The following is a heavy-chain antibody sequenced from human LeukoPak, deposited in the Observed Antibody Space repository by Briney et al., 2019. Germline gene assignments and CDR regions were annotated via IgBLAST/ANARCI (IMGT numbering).Heavy chain of an antibody. CDR1: GFTFSNYE. D-gene: IGHD3-22*01. CDR3: ARVAYYDSSVFFDY. J-gene: IGHJ4*02. CDR2: ISRSDTTI. V-gene: IGHV3-48*03. Sequence: GGSLRLSCAASGFTFSNYEMNWVRQAPGKGLEWVSYISRSDTTIYYADSVKGRFTISRDNAKNSLALQMNTLRAEDTAVYYCARVAYYDSSVFFDYWGQGTLVTVSS.